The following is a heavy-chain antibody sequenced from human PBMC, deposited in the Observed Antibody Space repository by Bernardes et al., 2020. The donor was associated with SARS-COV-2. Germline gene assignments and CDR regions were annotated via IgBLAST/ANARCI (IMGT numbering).Heavy chain of an antibody. J-gene: IGHJ4*02. D-gene: IGHD6-19*01. CDR1: GYTFTGYY. Sequence: ASVKVSCKASGYTFTGYYIHWVRQAPGQGLEWMGWINPNSGGTNYAQKFRGRVTMTRDMSISIVYIELSRLRFDDTAVYYCARGRSSGWYFDYWGQGTLVNVSS. V-gene: IGHV1-2*02. CDR2: INPNSGGT. CDR3: ARGRSSGWYFDY.